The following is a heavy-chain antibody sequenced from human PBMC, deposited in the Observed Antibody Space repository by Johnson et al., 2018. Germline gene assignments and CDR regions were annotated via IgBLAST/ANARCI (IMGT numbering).Heavy chain of an antibody. J-gene: IGHJ4*02. CDR3: ARRISSQLDRVDS. V-gene: IGHV4-34*01. CDR2: IHDSGRS. Sequence: QVQLQQWGAGLLKPSETLSLTCGVSGGSFNGFYYTWIRQPPGQGLQWIGEIHDSGRSDYNASLKSRVTFSIDTSKKQFSLSLTSVTAADSGFYFCARRISSQLDRVDSWGQGTLVTVSS. D-gene: IGHD6-6*01. CDR1: GGSFNGFY.